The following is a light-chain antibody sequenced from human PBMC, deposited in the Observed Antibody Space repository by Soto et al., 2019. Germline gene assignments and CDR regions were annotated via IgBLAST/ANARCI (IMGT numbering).Light chain of an antibody. J-gene: IGLJ1*01. CDR2: GNS. Sequence: QSVLTQPPSVSGAPGQRVTISCTGSSSNIGAGYDVHWYQQLPGTAPKLLIYGNSNRPSGVPDRFSGSKSGTSASLAITGLQAEDEADYYCQSYDSSLSAFYVFGTGTKVXVL. CDR1: SSNIGAGYD. V-gene: IGLV1-40*01. CDR3: QSYDSSLSAFYV.